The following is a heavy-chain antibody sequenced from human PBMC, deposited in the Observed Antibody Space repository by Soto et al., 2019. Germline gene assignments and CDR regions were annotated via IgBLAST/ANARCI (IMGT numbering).Heavy chain of an antibody. Sequence: QVQLVQSGAEVRKPGASVKVSCKASGYTFINYGISWVRQAPGQGLEWMGWLNTYNGNTNYAPTLQGRVTMTTDTSTSTAYMELRSLRSDDTAVYYCARDPVGPAWFDPWGQGTLVTVSS. V-gene: IGHV1-18*01. J-gene: IGHJ5*02. D-gene: IGHD1-26*01. CDR2: LNTYNGNT. CDR1: GYTFINYG. CDR3: ARDPVGPAWFDP.